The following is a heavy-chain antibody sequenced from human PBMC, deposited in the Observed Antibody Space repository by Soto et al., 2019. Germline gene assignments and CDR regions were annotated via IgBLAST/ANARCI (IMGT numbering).Heavy chain of an antibody. CDR1: GFTFSDYW. CDR2: LKSDGSGT. Sequence: GGSLRLSCAVSGFTFSDYWMHWVRQAPGKGLVWVSRLKSDGSGTMYADSVKGRFTISRDNAKNSLYLQMNSLRAEDTAVYYCARVIPREAIGFDYWGQGTLVTVSS. J-gene: IGHJ4*02. D-gene: IGHD3-16*02. CDR3: ARVIPREAIGFDY. V-gene: IGHV3-74*03.